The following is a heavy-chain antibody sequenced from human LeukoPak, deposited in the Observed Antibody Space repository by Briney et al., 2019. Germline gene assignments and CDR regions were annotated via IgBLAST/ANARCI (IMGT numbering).Heavy chain of an antibody. Sequence: PGGSLRLSCAASGFTFSSYAMSWVRQAPGKGLEWVSAISGSGGSTYYADSVKGRFTISRDNSKNTLYLQMNSLRAEDTAVYYCTTASRYCSGGSCFFDAFDIWGQGTMVTVSS. V-gene: IGHV3-23*01. CDR1: GFTFSSYA. J-gene: IGHJ3*02. CDR3: TTASRYCSGGSCFFDAFDI. D-gene: IGHD2-15*01. CDR2: ISGSGGST.